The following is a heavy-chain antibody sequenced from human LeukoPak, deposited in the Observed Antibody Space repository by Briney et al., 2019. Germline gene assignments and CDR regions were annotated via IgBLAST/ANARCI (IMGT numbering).Heavy chain of an antibody. J-gene: IGHJ4*02. CDR2: ISYDGSNK. V-gene: IGHV3-30*18. CDR1: GFTFSDYY. CDR3: AKGGCSGGSCYTYYFDY. D-gene: IGHD2-15*01. Sequence: GGSLRLSCTASGFTFSDYYMSWVRQAPGKGLEWVAVISYDGSNKYYADSVKGRFTISRDNSKNTLYLQMNSLRAEDTAVYYCAKGGCSGGSCYTYYFDYWGQGTLVTVSS.